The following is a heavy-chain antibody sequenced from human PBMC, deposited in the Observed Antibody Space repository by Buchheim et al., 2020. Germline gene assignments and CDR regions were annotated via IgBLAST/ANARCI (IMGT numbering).Heavy chain of an antibody. D-gene: IGHD3-3*01. CDR2: IKSKTDGGTT. CDR3: TSSHLSYDVWSGGIKYYYYYGMDV. V-gene: IGHV3-15*05. CDR1: GFTFSNSL. J-gene: IGHJ6*02. Sequence: EVQLVESGGHLVKPGGSLRLSCAASGFTFSNSLMNWVRQAPGKGLEWVGRIKSKTDGGTTDYAAPVKGRFTISRDDSKNRLYLQRNSLKTEDTAVYYCTSSHLSYDVWSGGIKYYYYYGMDVWGQGTT.